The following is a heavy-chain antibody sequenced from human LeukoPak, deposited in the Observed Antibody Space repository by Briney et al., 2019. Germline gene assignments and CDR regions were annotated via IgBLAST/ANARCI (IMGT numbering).Heavy chain of an antibody. D-gene: IGHD3-22*01. CDR1: GFTFSSYG. CDR3: ARARDYYDSSGYLGY. CDR2: IWYDGSNK. J-gene: IGHJ4*02. Sequence: PGRSLRLSCAASGFTFSSYGMHWVRQAPGKGLEWVAVIWYDGSNKYYANSVKGRFTISRDNSKNTLYLQMNSLRAEDTAVYYCARARDYYDSSGYLGYWGQGTLVTVSS. V-gene: IGHV3-33*01.